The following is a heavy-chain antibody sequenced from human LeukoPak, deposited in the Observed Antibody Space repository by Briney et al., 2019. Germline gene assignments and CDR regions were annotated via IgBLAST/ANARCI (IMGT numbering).Heavy chain of an antibody. D-gene: IGHD1-26*01. CDR1: GYTFNGYY. CDR3: ARGMEPYYYMDV. J-gene: IGHJ6*03. V-gene: IGHV1-2*02. Sequence: ASVKVSCKASGYTFNGYYMHWVRQAPGQGLEWMGWINPNSGGTNYAQKFQGRVTMTRDTFISTAYMELSRLRSDDTAVYYCARGMEPYYYMDVWGKGTTVTVSS. CDR2: INPNSGGT.